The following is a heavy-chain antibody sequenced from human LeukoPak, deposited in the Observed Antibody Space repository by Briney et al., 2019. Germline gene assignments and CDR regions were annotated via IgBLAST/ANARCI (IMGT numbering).Heavy chain of an antibody. V-gene: IGHV3-7*01. J-gene: IGHJ6*03. CDR1: GFTFSSYW. Sequence: PGGSLRLSYAASGFTFSSYWMSWVRQAPGKGLEWVINIKQDGSEKYYVDSVKGRFTISRDNAKNSLYLQMNSLRAEDTAVYYCASAPPLYYDSSGYYDYYYYYMDVWGKGTTVTVSS. CDR3: ASAPPLYYDSSGYYDYYYYYMDV. CDR2: IKQDGSEK. D-gene: IGHD3-22*01.